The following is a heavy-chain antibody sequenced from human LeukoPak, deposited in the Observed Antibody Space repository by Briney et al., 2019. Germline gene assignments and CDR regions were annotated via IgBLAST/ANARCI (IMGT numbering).Heavy chain of an antibody. Sequence: SEILSLTCTVSGGSISSSSYYWGWIRQPPGKGLEWIGNIYYSGSTNYNPSLKSRVTISVDTSKNQFSLKLSSVTAADTAVYYCARDIGFNFDYWGQGTLVTVSS. J-gene: IGHJ4*02. V-gene: IGHV4-39*07. D-gene: IGHD1-26*01. CDR3: ARDIGFNFDY. CDR2: IYYSGST. CDR1: GGSISSSSYY.